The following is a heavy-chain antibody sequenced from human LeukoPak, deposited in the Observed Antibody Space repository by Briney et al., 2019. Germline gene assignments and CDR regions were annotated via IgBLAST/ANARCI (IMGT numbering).Heavy chain of an antibody. CDR3: ARAPFNLGATHYYYYMDV. CDR2: INHSGST. V-gene: IGHV4-34*01. D-gene: IGHD1-26*01. CDR1: GGSFSGYY. Sequence: SETPSLTCAVYGGSFSGYYWSWIRQPPGKGLEWIGEINHSGSTNYNPSLKSRVTISVDTSKNQFSLKLSSVTAADTAVYYCARAPFNLGATHYYYYMDVWGKGTTVTVSS. J-gene: IGHJ6*03.